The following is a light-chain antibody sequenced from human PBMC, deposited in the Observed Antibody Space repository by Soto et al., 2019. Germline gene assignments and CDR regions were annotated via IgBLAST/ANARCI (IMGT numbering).Light chain of an antibody. Sequence: QSVLTQPPSASGTPGQRVTISCSGSSSNIGSNTVNWYQQLPGTAPKVLIYSDNQRPSGVPDRFSGSKSGTSASLAISGLQSEDEADYYCAAWDDSRNGWVFGGGTQLTVL. CDR1: SSNIGSNT. V-gene: IGLV1-44*01. J-gene: IGLJ3*02. CDR3: AAWDDSRNGWV. CDR2: SDN.